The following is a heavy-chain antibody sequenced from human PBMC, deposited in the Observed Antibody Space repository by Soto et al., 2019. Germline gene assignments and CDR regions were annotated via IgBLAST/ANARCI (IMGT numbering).Heavy chain of an antibody. V-gene: IGHV4-59*01. Sequence: PSKTLSLTCTVSGGSISSYYWSWIRQPPGKGLEWIGYIYYSGSTNYNPSLKSRVTISVDTSKNQFSLKLSSVTAADTAVYYCARDLGYSSSWGGWYYYGMDVWGQGTTVTVSS. CDR2: IYYSGST. J-gene: IGHJ6*02. D-gene: IGHD6-13*01. CDR3: ARDLGYSSSWGGWYYYGMDV. CDR1: GGSISSYY.